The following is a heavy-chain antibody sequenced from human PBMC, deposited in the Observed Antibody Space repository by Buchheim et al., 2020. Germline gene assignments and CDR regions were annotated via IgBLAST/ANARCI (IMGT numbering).Heavy chain of an antibody. D-gene: IGHD3-10*01. CDR2: ISYDGSNK. Sequence: QVQLVESGGGVVQPGRSLRLSCAASGFTFSSYGMHWVRQAPGKGLEWVAVISYDGSNKYYADSVKGRFTISRDNSKNTLYLQMNSLRAEDTAVYYCARNPREDGFGEFSYGMDVWGQGTT. CDR1: GFTFSSYG. J-gene: IGHJ6*02. CDR3: ARNPREDGFGEFSYGMDV. V-gene: IGHV3-30*03.